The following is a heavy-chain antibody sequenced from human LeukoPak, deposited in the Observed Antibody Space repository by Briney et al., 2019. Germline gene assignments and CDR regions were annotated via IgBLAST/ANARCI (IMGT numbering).Heavy chain of an antibody. CDR2: IYSGGST. Sequence: GGSLRLSCAASGFTFSSNYMSWVRQAPGKGLEWVSVIYSGGSTYYSDSVKGRFTISRDNSKNTLYLQMNSLRAEDTAVYYCARERSYYYDSSGYYGGSWFDHWGQGTLVTVSS. CDR1: GFTFSSNY. D-gene: IGHD3-22*01. V-gene: IGHV3-66*02. CDR3: ARERSYYYDSSGYYGGSWFDH. J-gene: IGHJ5*02.